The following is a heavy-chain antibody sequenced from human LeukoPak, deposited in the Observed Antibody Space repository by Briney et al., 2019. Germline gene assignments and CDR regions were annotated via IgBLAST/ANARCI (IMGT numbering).Heavy chain of an antibody. D-gene: IGHD2-2*01. V-gene: IGHV4-34*01. CDR3: ARGQYCSTTTCYSARRYFDF. CDR2: INDNGST. Sequence: PSETLSLTCAVSGGAFSNYFWTWIRQPPGKGLEWIAEINDNGSTNSNSSLRSRVAISLDTSKNQFSLRLTSVTAADTAVYYCARGQYCSTTTCYSARRYFDFWGQGTLVTVSS. J-gene: IGHJ4*02. CDR1: GGAFSNYF.